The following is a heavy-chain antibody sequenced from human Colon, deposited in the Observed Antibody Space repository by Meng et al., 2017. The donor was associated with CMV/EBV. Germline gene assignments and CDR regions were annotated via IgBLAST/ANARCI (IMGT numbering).Heavy chain of an antibody. CDR3: ARRSVSGPPVGWFDP. D-gene: IGHD6-19*01. J-gene: IGHJ5*02. Sequence: SETLSLTCTVSGGSLNNYHWNWIRQPPGKGLEWIGYIFHTGSTKYNPSLKGRVTMSLDPSKNQFSLDLSSVTAADTDVYSCARRSVSGPPVGWFDPWGQGTLVTVSS. CDR1: GGSLNNYH. CDR2: IFHTGST. V-gene: IGHV4-59*03.